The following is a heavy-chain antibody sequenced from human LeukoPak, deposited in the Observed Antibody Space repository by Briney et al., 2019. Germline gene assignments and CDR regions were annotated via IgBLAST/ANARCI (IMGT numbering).Heavy chain of an antibody. CDR3: AVTAAGTEGGPIDY. D-gene: IGHD6-13*01. CDR1: DSSMSNFY. V-gene: IGHV4-59*01. Sequence: SETLSLTCAVSDSSMSNFYWSWIRQPPGKGLEWIGNIYYTGDTNYSPSLRSRVTISVDTSKNQFSLKLSSVTAADTAVYYCAVTAAGTEGGPIDYWGQGTLVTVSS. J-gene: IGHJ4*02. CDR2: IYYTGDT.